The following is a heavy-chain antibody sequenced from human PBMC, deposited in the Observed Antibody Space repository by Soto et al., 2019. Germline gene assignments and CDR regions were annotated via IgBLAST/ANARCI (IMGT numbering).Heavy chain of an antibody. V-gene: IGHV3-23*01. Sequence: EMHLLESGGGLVQPGGSLRLSCAASGFTFSTYAMSWVRQAPGKGLEWVSTLSRSGTTYDADSVKGRFTISRDKSKNTLYLQMSSLRVEDTAIYYCAREIWGGPRDYWGQGTLVTVSS. J-gene: IGHJ4*02. CDR1: GFTFSTYA. D-gene: IGHD3-16*01. CDR2: LSRSGTT. CDR3: AREIWGGPRDY.